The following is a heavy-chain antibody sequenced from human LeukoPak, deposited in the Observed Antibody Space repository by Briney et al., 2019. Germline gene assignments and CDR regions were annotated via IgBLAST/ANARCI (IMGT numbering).Heavy chain of an antibody. CDR3: AKERRGYYSEY. D-gene: IGHD3-22*01. J-gene: IGHJ4*02. V-gene: IGHV3-30*02. CDR2: ISFDGSKE. Sequence: GVSLRLSCAASGFTFSSYAMQWVRQAPGKGLEGVALISFDGSKEYYADSVKGRFTISRDKSKNTLHLQMNNLRAEDTAVYYCAKERRGYYSEYWGQGTQVTVSS. CDR1: GFTFSSYA.